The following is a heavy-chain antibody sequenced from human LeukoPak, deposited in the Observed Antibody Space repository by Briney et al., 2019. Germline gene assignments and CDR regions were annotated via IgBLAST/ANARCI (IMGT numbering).Heavy chain of an antibody. CDR3: ARDAGNSGYGMDV. CDR2: ISSSSSYI. J-gene: IGHJ6*02. CDR1: GFTFSSYS. V-gene: IGHV3-21*01. D-gene: IGHD5-12*01. Sequence: PGGSLRLSCAASGFTFSSYSMNWVRQAPGKGLEWVSSISSSSSYIYYADSVKGRFTISRDSAKNSLYLQMSSLRDEDTAVYYCARDAGNSGYGMDVWGQGTTVTVSS.